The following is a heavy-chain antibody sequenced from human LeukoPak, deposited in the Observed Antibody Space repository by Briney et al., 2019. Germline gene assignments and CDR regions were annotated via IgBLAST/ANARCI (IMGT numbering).Heavy chain of an antibody. CDR2: IYYSGST. J-gene: IGHJ4*02. CDR1: GGSISSSSYY. Sequence: SETLSLTCTVSGGSISSSSYYWGWIRRPPGKGLEWIGSIYYSGSTYYNPSLKSRVTISVDTSKNQFSLKLSSVTAADTAVYYCARRDVRLLHFDYWGQGTLVTVSS. D-gene: IGHD5-12*01. CDR3: ARRDVRLLHFDY. V-gene: IGHV4-39*01.